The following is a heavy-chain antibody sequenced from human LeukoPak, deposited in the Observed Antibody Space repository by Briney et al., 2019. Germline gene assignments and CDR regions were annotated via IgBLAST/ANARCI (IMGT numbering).Heavy chain of an antibody. Sequence: PSETLSLTCTVSGGSISSYYWSWIRQPPGKGLEWIGYIYTSGSTNYSPSLKSRVTISVDTSKNQFSLKLSSVTAADTAVYYCARVDTAMFNFDYWGQGTLVTVSS. CDR1: GGSISSYY. J-gene: IGHJ4*02. CDR2: IYTSGST. D-gene: IGHD5-18*01. CDR3: ARVDTAMFNFDY. V-gene: IGHV4-4*09.